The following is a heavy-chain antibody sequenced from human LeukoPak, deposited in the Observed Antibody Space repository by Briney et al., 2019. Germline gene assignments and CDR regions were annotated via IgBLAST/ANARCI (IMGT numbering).Heavy chain of an antibody. J-gene: IGHJ6*02. CDR1: GYTFTSYG. Sequence: ASVKVSCKASGYTFTSYGISWVRQAPGQGLEWMGWISAYNGNTNYAQKLQGRVTMTTDTSTSTAYMELRSLRSDDTAVYYCARSPKYYDFWSGDYYYYGMDVWSQGTTVTVSS. CDR2: ISAYNGNT. CDR3: ARSPKYYDFWSGDYYYYGMDV. V-gene: IGHV1-18*01. D-gene: IGHD3-3*01.